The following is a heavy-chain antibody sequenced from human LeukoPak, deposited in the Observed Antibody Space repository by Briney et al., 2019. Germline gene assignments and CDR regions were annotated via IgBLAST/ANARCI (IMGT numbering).Heavy chain of an antibody. CDR1: GYTFSSYS. V-gene: IGHV3-21*01. CDR3: VRLRRNSDTSGFYYYYDF. J-gene: IGHJ4*02. Sequence: GGSLRLSCAASGYTFSSYSINWVRQAPGKGLEWVSSISIRSNYIYYADSVRGRFRISRDDARDSLYLQMNSLRAEDTAVYYCVRLRRNSDTSGFYYYYDFWGQGTLVTVSS. D-gene: IGHD3-22*01. CDR2: ISIRSNYI.